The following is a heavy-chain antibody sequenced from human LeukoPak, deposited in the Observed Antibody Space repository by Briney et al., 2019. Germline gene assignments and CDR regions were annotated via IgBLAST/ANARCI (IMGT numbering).Heavy chain of an antibody. V-gene: IGHV3-30*02. CDR1: GFTFSIFG. CDR3: AKEKKYYYDGSGYPGYDY. CDR2: IRYDGTNK. D-gene: IGHD3-22*01. J-gene: IGHJ4*02. Sequence: PGGSLRLSCTAPGFTFSIFGMHWVRQAPGKGLEWVAFIRYDGTNKYYADSVKGRFTISRDNSKNTLYLQMDSLRAEDTAVYYCAKEKKYYYDGSGYPGYDYWGQGTLVTVSS.